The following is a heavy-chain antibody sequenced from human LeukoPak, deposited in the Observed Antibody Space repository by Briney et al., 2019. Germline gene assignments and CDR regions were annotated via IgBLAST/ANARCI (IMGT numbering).Heavy chain of an antibody. CDR3: ARAKSCSGGSCYVEYFQY. V-gene: IGHV1-3*01. D-gene: IGHD2-15*01. J-gene: IGHJ1*01. CDR1: GYTFTSYA. Sequence: ASVKVSCKASGYTFTSYAIHWVRQAPGQRLEWMGWINAGNGDTKYSQKFQGRVTITRDTSASTVYMQLSSLRSEDTAVYSCARAKSCSGGSCYVEYFQYWGQGTLVTVSS. CDR2: INAGNGDT.